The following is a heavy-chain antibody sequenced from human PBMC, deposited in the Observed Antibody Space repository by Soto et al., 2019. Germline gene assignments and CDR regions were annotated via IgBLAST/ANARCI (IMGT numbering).Heavy chain of an antibody. CDR1: GFVFSSYS. Sequence: QLVESGGGLVKPGGSLRLSCAASGFVFSSYSMNWVRQGPGKGPEWVSSISPNGNDKRYADSVRGRCTISRDNAKNSLYLEMNRLRREDAAVYYCARPRTNRGYDLIECWGQGTLVTVSS. CDR2: ISPNGNDK. D-gene: IGHD5-12*01. V-gene: IGHV3-21*06. CDR3: ARPRTNRGYDLIEC. J-gene: IGHJ4*02.